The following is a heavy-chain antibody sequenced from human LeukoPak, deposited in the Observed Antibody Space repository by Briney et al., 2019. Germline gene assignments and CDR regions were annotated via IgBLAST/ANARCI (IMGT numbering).Heavy chain of an antibody. J-gene: IGHJ5*02. CDR1: GGSISSSSYY. CDR3: ARISVGAAGNNWFDP. Sequence: ASETLSLTCTVSGGSISSSSYYWGWIRQPPGKGLEGMVSIYYSGSTYYNPSLKSRVTISVDTSKNQFSLKLSSVTAADTAVYYCARISVGAAGNNWFDPWGQGTLVTVSS. CDR2: IYYSGST. V-gene: IGHV4-39*01. D-gene: IGHD6-13*01.